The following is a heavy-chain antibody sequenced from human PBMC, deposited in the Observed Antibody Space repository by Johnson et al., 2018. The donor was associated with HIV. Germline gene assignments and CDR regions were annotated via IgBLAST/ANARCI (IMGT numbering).Heavy chain of an antibody. D-gene: IGHD3-3*01. CDR1: GFTFSSYG. J-gene: IGHJ3*02. CDR2: ISHDGSDK. Sequence: QVQLVESGGRVVQPGRSLRLSCAASGFTFSSYGMHWVRQAPGKGLEWVAVISHDGSDKWYADSVQGRFTISRDNSKNTMYLQMNSLRVEDTAVYYCARISYNFWSDPDAFDIWGQGTIVTVSS. V-gene: IGHV3-30*03. CDR3: ARISYNFWSDPDAFDI.